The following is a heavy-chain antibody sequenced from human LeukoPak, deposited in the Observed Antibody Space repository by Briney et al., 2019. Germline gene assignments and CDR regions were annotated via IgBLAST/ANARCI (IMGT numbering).Heavy chain of an antibody. Sequence: PGRSLRLSCAASGFTFSSYGMHWVRQAPGKGLEWVAVISYDGSNKYYADSVKGRFTISRDNAKNSLYLQMNSLRAEDTAVYYCATSGWGGYYFDYWGQGTLVTVSS. V-gene: IGHV3-30*03. CDR1: GFTFSSYG. D-gene: IGHD6-19*01. CDR3: ATSGWGGYYFDY. J-gene: IGHJ4*02. CDR2: ISYDGSNK.